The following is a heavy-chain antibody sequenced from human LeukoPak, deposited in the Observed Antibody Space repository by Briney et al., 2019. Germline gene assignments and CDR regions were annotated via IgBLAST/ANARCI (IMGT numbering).Heavy chain of an antibody. V-gene: IGHV3-23*01. CDR2: ISGGTYTT. CDR1: GFTFSSYG. CDR3: AKDAGVVQTYYYYYYMDV. Sequence: GGTLRLSCAASGFTFSSYGMTWVRQAPGKGLEWVSSISGGTYTTYYADSVKGRFTISRDNSKNTLYLQMNSLRAEDTAVYYCAKDAGVVQTYYYYYYMDVWGKGTTVTISS. J-gene: IGHJ6*03. D-gene: IGHD3-3*01.